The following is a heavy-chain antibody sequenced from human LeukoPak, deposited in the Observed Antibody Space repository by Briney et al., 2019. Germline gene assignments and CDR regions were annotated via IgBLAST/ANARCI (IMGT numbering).Heavy chain of an antibody. CDR1: GGSFSGYY. CDR2: INHSGST. D-gene: IGHD6-19*01. CDR3: ARLASSGWYRGRYFDY. Sequence: PSETLSLTCAVYGGSFSGYYWSWIRQPPGKGLEWIGEINHSGSTNYNPSLKSRVIISVDTSKNQFSLKLSSVTAADTAVYYCARLASSGWYRGRYFDYWGQGTLVTVSS. V-gene: IGHV4-34*01. J-gene: IGHJ4*02.